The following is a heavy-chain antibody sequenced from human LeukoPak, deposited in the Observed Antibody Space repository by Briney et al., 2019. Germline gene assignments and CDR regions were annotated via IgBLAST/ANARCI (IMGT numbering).Heavy chain of an antibody. CDR3: VGYTSGWTVIY. CDR1: GFTFGTYA. V-gene: IGHV3-23*01. D-gene: IGHD6-19*01. CDR2: ILSRGSRT. Sequence: PGGSLRLSCAASGFTFGTYAMSWVRQAPGKGLEWVSVILSRGSRTFYADSVEGRVTISRDNSKNTVYLQMNSLRADDTAIYYCVGYTSGWTVIYWGQGTLVIVSS. J-gene: IGHJ4*02.